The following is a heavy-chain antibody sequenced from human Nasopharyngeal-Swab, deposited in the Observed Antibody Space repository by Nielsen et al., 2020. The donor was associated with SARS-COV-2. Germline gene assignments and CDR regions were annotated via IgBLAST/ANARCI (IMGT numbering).Heavy chain of an antibody. Sequence: GESLKISCAASGFTFSSYWMSWVRQAPGKGLEWVANIKQDGVEKNYVDSVKGRFTISRDNAKNSLYLQMNTLRAEDTAVYYCVRDVIATLTTPPDYWGQGTLVTVSS. CDR1: GFTFSSYW. CDR2: IKQDGVEK. J-gene: IGHJ4*02. V-gene: IGHV3-7*01. CDR3: VRDVIATLTTPPDY. D-gene: IGHD4-17*01.